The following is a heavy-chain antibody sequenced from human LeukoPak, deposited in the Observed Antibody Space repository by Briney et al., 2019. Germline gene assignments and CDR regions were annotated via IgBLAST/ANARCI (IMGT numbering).Heavy chain of an antibody. CDR2: IKTDGSET. V-gene: IGHV3-7*05. Sequence: GGSLRLSCAASGFTFSNYWMNWVRQAPGKGLEWVANIKTDGSETYYVDSVKGRFTISRDNAMNSVYLQMNSLRAEDTAIYYCARTGKFDSWGQGTLVTVSA. CDR3: ARTGKFDS. J-gene: IGHJ5*01. CDR1: GFTFSNYW.